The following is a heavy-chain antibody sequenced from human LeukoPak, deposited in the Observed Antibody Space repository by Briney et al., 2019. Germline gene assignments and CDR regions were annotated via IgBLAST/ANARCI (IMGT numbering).Heavy chain of an antibody. CDR1: GFTISSNY. CDR3: AKEIDDTSGWNDY. J-gene: IGHJ4*02. D-gene: IGHD3-22*01. CDR2: IYSGGST. V-gene: IGHV3-53*01. Sequence: GGSLRLSCAASGFTISSNYMRWVRQAPGKGREWGSVIYSGGSTYYADSVKGRFTISRDNSKNTLYLQMNSLRAEDTAIYYCAKEIDDTSGWNDYWGQGTLVTVSS.